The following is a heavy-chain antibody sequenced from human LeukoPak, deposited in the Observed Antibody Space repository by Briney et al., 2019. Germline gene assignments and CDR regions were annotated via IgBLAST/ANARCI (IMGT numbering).Heavy chain of an antibody. CDR3: ARDAVGFGGSEVPYYFDY. D-gene: IGHD1-26*01. CDR2: ISSSSSYI. CDR1: GFTFSSYS. J-gene: IGHJ4*02. Sequence: GGSLRLSCAASGFTFSSYSMNWVRQAPGKGLEWVSSISSSSSYIYYADSVKGRFTISRDNAKNSLYLQINSLRAEDTAVYYCARDAVGFGGSEVPYYFDYWGQGNLGTVSS. V-gene: IGHV3-21*01.